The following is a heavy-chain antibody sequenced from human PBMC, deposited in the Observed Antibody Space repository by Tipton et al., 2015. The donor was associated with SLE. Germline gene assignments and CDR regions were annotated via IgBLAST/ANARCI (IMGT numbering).Heavy chain of an antibody. V-gene: IGHV4-59*11. CDR1: GDSISSHY. CDR3: ARGFSSGYSHWYFDL. J-gene: IGHJ2*01. CDR2: VYYSGTT. Sequence: TLSLTCTVSGDSISSHYWNWIRQPPGKGLEWIGYVYYSGTTSYNPSLNSRVTISVDTSKNQFSLKLTSVTAADTAVYYCARGFSSGYSHWYFDLWGRGTLVTVSS. D-gene: IGHD3-22*01.